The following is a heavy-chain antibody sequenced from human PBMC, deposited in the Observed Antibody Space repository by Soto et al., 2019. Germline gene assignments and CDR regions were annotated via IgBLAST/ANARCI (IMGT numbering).Heavy chain of an antibody. CDR1: GGSISSSNW. CDR3: ARLYDILTGTFDY. Sequence: PSETLSLTCAVSGGSISSSNWWCWVRQPPGKGLEWIGVIYHSGSTNYDPSLESRVTISVDKSKNQFSLKLSSATAADTAVYYCARLYDILTGTFDYWGQGTLVTVSS. D-gene: IGHD3-9*01. V-gene: IGHV4-4*02. CDR2: IYHSGST. J-gene: IGHJ4*02.